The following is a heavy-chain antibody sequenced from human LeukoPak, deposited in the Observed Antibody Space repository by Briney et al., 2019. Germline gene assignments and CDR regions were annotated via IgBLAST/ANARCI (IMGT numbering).Heavy chain of an antibody. CDR2: ISAYNGNT. CDR3: AREIKPDDYGDYKYYYYYYGMDV. Sequence: ASVKVSCKASGCTFTSYGISWVRQAPGQGLEWMGWISAYNGNTNYAQKLQGRVTMTTDTSTSTAYMELRSLRSDDTAVYYCAREIKPDDYGDYKYYYYYYGMDVWGQGTTVTVSS. CDR1: GCTFTSYG. V-gene: IGHV1-18*01. D-gene: IGHD4-17*01. J-gene: IGHJ6*02.